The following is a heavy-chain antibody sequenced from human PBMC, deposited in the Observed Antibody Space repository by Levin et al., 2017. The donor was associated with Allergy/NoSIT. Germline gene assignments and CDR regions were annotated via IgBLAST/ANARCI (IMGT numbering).Heavy chain of an antibody. J-gene: IGHJ6*03. V-gene: IGHV4-34*01. CDR2: INHSGST. CDR1: GGSFSGYY. CDR3: ARVIGAQQLDNYYYYYMDV. Sequence: SETLSLTCAVYGGSFSGYYWSWIRQPPGKGLEWIGEINHSGSTNYNPSLKSRVTISVDTSKNQFSLKLSSVTAADTAVYYCARVIGAQQLDNYYYYYMDVWGKGTTVTVSS. D-gene: IGHD6-13*01.